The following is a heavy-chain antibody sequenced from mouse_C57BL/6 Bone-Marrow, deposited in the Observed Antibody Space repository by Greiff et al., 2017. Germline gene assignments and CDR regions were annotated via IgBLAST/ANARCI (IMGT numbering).Heavy chain of an antibody. J-gene: IGHJ4*01. CDR3: ANYSNYPYAMDY. D-gene: IGHD2-5*01. CDR2: IYPGDGDT. Sequence: VQLQQSGPELVKPGASVKISCKASGYAFSSSWMNWVKQRPGKGLEWIGRIYPGDGDTNYNGKFKGKATLTADKSSSTAYMQLRSLTSEDSAVYFCANYSNYPYAMDYWGQGTSVTVSS. V-gene: IGHV1-82*01. CDR1: GYAFSSSW.